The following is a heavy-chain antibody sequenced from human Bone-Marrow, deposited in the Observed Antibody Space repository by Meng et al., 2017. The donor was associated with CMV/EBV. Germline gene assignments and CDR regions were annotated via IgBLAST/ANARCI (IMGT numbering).Heavy chain of an antibody. CDR1: GGTFSSYA. D-gene: IGHD5/OR15-5a*01. Sequence: SVKVSCKASGGTFSSYAISWVRQAPGQGLEWMGGIIPIFGTANYAQKFQGRVTITTDESTSTAYMELSSLRSEDTAVYYCASPRVLSRLSTKRYYYYGMDVWGQGTTVTV. CDR2: IIPIFGTA. V-gene: IGHV1-69*05. CDR3: ASPRVLSRLSTKRYYYYGMDV. J-gene: IGHJ6*02.